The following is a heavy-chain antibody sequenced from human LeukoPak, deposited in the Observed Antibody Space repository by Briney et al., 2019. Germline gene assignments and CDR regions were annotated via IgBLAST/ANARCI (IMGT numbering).Heavy chain of an antibody. V-gene: IGHV1-3*01. D-gene: IGHD6-19*01. CDR2: INAGNGNT. J-gene: IGHJ4*02. Sequence: ASVKVSCKASGYTFTSYAMHWVRQAPGQRLEWMGWINAGNGNTKYSQKFQGRVTITRDTSASTAYMELSSLRSEGTAVYYCARGYSSGWTFDYWGQGTLVTVSS. CDR1: GYTFTSYA. CDR3: ARGYSSGWTFDY.